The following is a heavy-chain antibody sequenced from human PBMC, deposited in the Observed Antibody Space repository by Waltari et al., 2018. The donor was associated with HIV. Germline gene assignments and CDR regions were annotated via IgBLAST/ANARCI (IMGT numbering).Heavy chain of an antibody. D-gene: IGHD2-15*01. Sequence: LVQSGGGEVQEGGSLVLSCSGSGFDFRRFTLNWGRQTPRRGLEWVVSLRMDTYEANYLASVRGRFIISRDNAKSSAYLEMTSLRVEDTATYYCVRDDPGYVAIDYWGQGSQVVVS. J-gene: IGHJ4*02. CDR2: LRMDTYEA. V-gene: IGHV3-7*03. CDR1: GFDFRRFT. CDR3: VRDDPGYVAIDY.